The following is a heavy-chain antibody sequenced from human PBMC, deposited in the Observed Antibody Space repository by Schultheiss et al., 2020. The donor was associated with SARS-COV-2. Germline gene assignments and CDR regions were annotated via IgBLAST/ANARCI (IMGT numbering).Heavy chain of an antibody. CDR3: ARGAVVIGWPFDL. CDR1: GYRFTDYY. J-gene: IGHJ3*01. D-gene: IGHD3-10*01. V-gene: IGHV1-2*02. Sequence: ASVKVSCKGFGYRFTDYYIHWVRQAPGQGLEWMGWVSPGNGDRKYTQKFQDRVTMTIEASITTVYMEVTGLTSDDTAIYYCARGAVVIGWPFDLWGQGTTVTVSS. CDR2: VSPGNGDR.